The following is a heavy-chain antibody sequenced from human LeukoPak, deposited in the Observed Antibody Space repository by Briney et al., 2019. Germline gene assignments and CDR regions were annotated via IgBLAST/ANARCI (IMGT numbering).Heavy chain of an antibody. CDR3: AKYNGYCSSGSCYYFDY. V-gene: IGHV3-23*01. J-gene: IGHJ4*02. Sequence: GGSLRLSCAASGFTFSTFAVGWVRRGPGKGLEWVSDSHGSGGATYYADSVKGRFTVSRDDSKNTLYLQMNSLRAEDTAVYYCAKYNGYCSSGSCYYFDYWGQGSLVTVSS. CDR2: SHGSGGAT. CDR1: GFTFSTFA. D-gene: IGHD2-15*01.